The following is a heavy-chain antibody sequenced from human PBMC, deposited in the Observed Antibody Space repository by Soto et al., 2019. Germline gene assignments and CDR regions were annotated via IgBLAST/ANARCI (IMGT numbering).Heavy chain of an antibody. D-gene: IGHD6-6*01. Sequence: QVQLVQSGAEVKKPGSSVKVSCKASGGTFSSYAISWVRQAPGQGLEWMGGIITIFGTANYAQKFQGRVKITADESTSTAYMELSSLRSEDTAVYYCARENRGSSSSDNWFDPWGQGTLVTVSS. J-gene: IGHJ5*02. CDR1: GGTFSSYA. CDR3: ARENRGSSSSDNWFDP. CDR2: IITIFGTA. V-gene: IGHV1-69*01.